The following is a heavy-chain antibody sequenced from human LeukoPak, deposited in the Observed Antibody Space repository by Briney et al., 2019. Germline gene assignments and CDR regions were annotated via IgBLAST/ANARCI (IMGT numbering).Heavy chain of an antibody. CDR2: IIPILGIA. D-gene: IGHD6-13*01. CDR1: GGTFSSYA. J-gene: IGHJ4*02. CDR3: ARGRYSAAAGDY. Sequence: GASVKVSCKASGGTFSSYAISWVRQAPGQGLEWMGRIIPILGIANYAQKFQGRVTITADESTSTAYMELSSLRSEDTAVYYCARGRYSAAAGDYWGQGTLVTVSS. V-gene: IGHV1-69*04.